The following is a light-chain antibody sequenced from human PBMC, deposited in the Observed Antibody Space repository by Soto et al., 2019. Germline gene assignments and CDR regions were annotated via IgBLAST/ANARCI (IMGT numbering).Light chain of an antibody. CDR3: QTWGTGFLF. Sequence: QPVLTQSPSAPASLGAAVKLTCTLSSGHSSYAIAWHQEQPGKGPRYLMFLNNDCSHTKWDRILDRFSGSSSGADRYRIIAGVQYEDEADFYCQTWGTGFLFFGGGTKLTVL. CDR1: SGHSSYA. V-gene: IGLV4-69*01. CDR2: LNNDCSH. J-gene: IGLJ2*01.